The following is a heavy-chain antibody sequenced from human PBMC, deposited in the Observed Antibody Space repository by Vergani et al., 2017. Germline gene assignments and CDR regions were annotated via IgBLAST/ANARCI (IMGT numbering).Heavy chain of an antibody. Sequence: QVQLQESGPGLVKPSETLSLTCTVSGGSISSSSYYWGWIRQPPGKGLEWIGSIYYSGSTYYNPSLKSRVNISVDTSKNQFSLMLSSVTAADTAVYYCARLRVAGTGGDEWGQGTLVTVSS. CDR3: ARLRVAGTGGDE. D-gene: IGHD6-19*01. V-gene: IGHV4-39*01. J-gene: IGHJ4*02. CDR1: GGSISSSSYY. CDR2: IYYSGST.